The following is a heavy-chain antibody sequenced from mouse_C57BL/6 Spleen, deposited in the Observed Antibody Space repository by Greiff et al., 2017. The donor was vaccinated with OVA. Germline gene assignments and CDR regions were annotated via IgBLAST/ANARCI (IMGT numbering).Heavy chain of an antibody. D-gene: IGHD2-2*01. CDR1: GFTFSSYA. J-gene: IGHJ4*01. CDR3: ARGGDGYDANYYAMDY. CDR2: ISDGGSYT. V-gene: IGHV5-4*03. Sequence: EVKLVESGGGLVKPGGSLKLSCAASGFTFSSYAMSWVRQTPEKRLEWVATISDGGSYTYYPDNVKGRFTISRDNAKNNLYLQMSHLKSEDTAMYYCARGGDGYDANYYAMDYWGQGTSVTVSS.